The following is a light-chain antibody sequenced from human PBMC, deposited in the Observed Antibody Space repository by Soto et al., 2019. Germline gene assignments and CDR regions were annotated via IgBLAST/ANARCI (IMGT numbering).Light chain of an antibody. CDR3: QQYGSSPST. CDR2: GAS. J-gene: IGKJ5*01. V-gene: IGKV3-20*01. Sequence: EIGLTQSQGTLSLSPGERATLSCRPSQNVSSSNLAWYQQKPGQAPRLLIYGASSRATGIPDRFSGSGSGTDFTLTISRLEPEDFAVYYCQQYGSSPSTFGQGTRLEIK. CDR1: QNVSSSN.